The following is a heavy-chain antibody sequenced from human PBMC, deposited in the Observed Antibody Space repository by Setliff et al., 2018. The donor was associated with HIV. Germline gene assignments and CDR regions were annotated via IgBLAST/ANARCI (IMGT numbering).Heavy chain of an antibody. Sequence: ASVKVSCKASGYTFTSYAVHWVRQAPGQSLEWMGWINAGYGNTKYSQKFQGRVTITRDASASTAYMELSSLRSEDTAVYYCARSPGDYLFDYWGQGTLVTVSS. D-gene: IGHD4-17*01. V-gene: IGHV1-3*01. CDR3: ARSPGDYLFDY. J-gene: IGHJ4*02. CDR1: GYTFTSYA. CDR2: INAGYGNT.